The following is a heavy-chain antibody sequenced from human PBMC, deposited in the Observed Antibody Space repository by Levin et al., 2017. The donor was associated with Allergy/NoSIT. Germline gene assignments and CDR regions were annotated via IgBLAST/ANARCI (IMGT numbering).Heavy chain of an antibody. CDR3: VKGQQFIVPGPYYFDS. D-gene: IGHD2-21*01. J-gene: IGHJ4*02. CDR1: GFSFSNYA. V-gene: IGHV3-64D*06. Sequence: GGSLRLSCSASGFSFSNYAMHWVRQAPGKRLQYVSAISTTGGSTHYADSVKGRFTISRDSSKNTLYLQMKNLSPDDTAVYYCVKGQQFIVPGPYYFDSWGQGTLVTVSS. CDR2: ISTTGGST.